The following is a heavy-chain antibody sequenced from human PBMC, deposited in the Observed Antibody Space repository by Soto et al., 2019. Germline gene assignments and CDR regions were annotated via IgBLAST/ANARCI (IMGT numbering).Heavy chain of an antibody. V-gene: IGHV3-33*01. J-gene: IGHJ6*02. D-gene: IGHD6-6*01. Sequence: QVQLLESGGGVVQPGRSLRLSCAASGFTFSSYGMHWVRQAPGKGLEWVAVIWYDGSNKYYADSVKGRFTISRDNSKNTQYLQKNSQRAKDTAVYYCARDQQLEEHRNSSYYYGMDVWGQGTPVTVSS. CDR2: IWYDGSNK. CDR1: GFTFSSYG. CDR3: ARDQQLEEHRNSSYYYGMDV.